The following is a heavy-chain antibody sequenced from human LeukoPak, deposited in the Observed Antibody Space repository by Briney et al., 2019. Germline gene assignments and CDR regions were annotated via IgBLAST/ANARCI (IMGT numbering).Heavy chain of an antibody. CDR3: ARDSAYYDSSGCSDY. D-gene: IGHD3-22*01. J-gene: IGHJ4*02. CDR2: INSDGSST. V-gene: IGHV3-74*01. CDR1: GFTFSSYW. Sequence: GESLRLSCAASGFTFSSYWMHWVRQAPGKGLVWVSRINSDGSSTSYADSVKGRFTISRDNAKNTLYLQMNGLRAEDTAVYYCARDSAYYDSSGCSDYWGQGTLVTVSS.